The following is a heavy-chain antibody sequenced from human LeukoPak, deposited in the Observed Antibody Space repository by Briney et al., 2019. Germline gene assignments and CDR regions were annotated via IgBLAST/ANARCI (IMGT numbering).Heavy chain of an antibody. J-gene: IGHJ6*03. CDR3: AKDVAVYYYYYMDV. Sequence: GGSLRLSCAASGFTFSNYGMHWVRQAPGKGLEWVTFIRYDGSTKFYADSVKGRFTISRDNSKNTLYLQMNSLRDEDTAVYYCAKDVAVYYYYYMDVWGKGTTVTVSS. CDR1: GFTFSNYG. CDR2: IRYDGSTK. V-gene: IGHV3-30*02.